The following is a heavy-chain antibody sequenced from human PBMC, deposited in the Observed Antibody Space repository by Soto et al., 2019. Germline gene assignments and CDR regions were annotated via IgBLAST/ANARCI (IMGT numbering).Heavy chain of an antibody. V-gene: IGHV1-2*02. J-gene: IGHJ4*02. CDR1: GYTFTGYY. D-gene: IGHD6-6*01. Sequence: ASVKVSCKASGYTFTGYYIHWVRQAPGQGLEWMGWIDPESGGTNYAEKFQGRVTMTSDTSINTVYMEVGRLRFDDTAIYYCARDTPTYTSSSEDDFWGQGTLVTVSS. CDR3: ARDTPTYTSSSEDDF. CDR2: IDPESGGT.